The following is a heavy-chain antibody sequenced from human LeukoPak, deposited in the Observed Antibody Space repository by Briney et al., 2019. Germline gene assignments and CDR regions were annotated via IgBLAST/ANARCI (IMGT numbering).Heavy chain of an antibody. Sequence: PRGSLRLSCAASGSTFSNYNMNWVRQTPGKVLEWVSGINWNGGSTGYADSVKGRFTISRDNAKNSLYLQMNSLRAEDTALYYCARDRVVVAATRYYYYMDVWGKGTTVTVSS. D-gene: IGHD2-15*01. CDR1: GSTFSNYN. CDR3: ARDRVVVAATRYYYYMDV. V-gene: IGHV3-20*04. J-gene: IGHJ6*03. CDR2: INWNGGST.